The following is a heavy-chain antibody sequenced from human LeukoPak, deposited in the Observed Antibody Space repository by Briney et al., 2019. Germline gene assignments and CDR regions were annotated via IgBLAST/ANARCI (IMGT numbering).Heavy chain of an antibody. CDR3: ATFAMVRGTYYFDY. Sequence: ASVKVSCKVSGYTLTELSMHWVRQAPGKGLEGMGGFDSEDGETIYAQKFQGRVTMTEDTSTDTAYMELSSLRSEDTAVYYCATFAMVRGTYYFDYWGQGTLVTVSS. CDR2: FDSEDGET. V-gene: IGHV1-24*01. CDR1: GYTLTELS. D-gene: IGHD3-10*01. J-gene: IGHJ4*02.